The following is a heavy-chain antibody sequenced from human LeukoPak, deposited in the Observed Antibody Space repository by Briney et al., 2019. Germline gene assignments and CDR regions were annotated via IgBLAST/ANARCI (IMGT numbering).Heavy chain of an antibody. CDR3: AREVVAGSNEESYYYYMDV. CDR2: INPNRGCT. D-gene: IGHD6-19*01. CDR1: GYAFTGYH. Sequence: GASVKVSCKSTGYAFTGYHMHWVRQAPGQGLEWVGWINPNRGCTNYAQKFQGRVTMTSDTSISKAYMELSRLRSDDTAVYYCAREVVAGSNEESYYYYMDVWGKGTTVTVSS. J-gene: IGHJ6*03. V-gene: IGHV1-2*02.